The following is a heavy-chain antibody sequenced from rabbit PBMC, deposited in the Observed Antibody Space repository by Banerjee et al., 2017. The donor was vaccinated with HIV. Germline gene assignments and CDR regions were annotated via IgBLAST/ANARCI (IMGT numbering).Heavy chain of an antibody. V-gene: IGHV1S45*01. CDR2: IYAGSSGST. J-gene: IGHJ4*01. D-gene: IGHD4-1*01. Sequence: QEQLEESGGDLVKPEGSLTLTCTASGFDFSSNAMCWVRQAPGKGLEWIACIYAGSSGSTWYASWAKGRFTISKTSSTTVPLQMTSLTAADTATYFCARDLAGVTGWNFGLWGPGTLVTVS. CDR1: GFDFSSNA. CDR3: ARDLAGVTGWNFGL.